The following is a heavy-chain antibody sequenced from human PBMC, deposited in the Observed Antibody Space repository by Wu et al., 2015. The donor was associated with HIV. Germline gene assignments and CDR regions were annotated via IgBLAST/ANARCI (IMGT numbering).Heavy chain of an antibody. CDR3: ARDVGAAAGPRHGFDY. CDR2: IIPIFGTA. Sequence: QVQLVQSGAEVKKPGSSVKVSCKASGGTFSSYAISWVRQAPGQGLEWMGRIIPIFGTANYAQKFQGRVTITADESTSTAYMELSSLRSEDTAVYYCARDVGAAAGPRHGFDYWGQGTLVTVSS. V-gene: IGHV1-69*13. J-gene: IGHJ4*02. CDR1: GGTFSSYA. D-gene: IGHD6-13*01.